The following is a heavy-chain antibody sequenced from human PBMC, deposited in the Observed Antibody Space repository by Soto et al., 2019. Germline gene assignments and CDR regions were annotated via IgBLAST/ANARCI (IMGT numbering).Heavy chain of an antibody. CDR2: ISYAGSNK. CDR1: GFTFSSYA. CDR3: ARPLWRDDYNGGYFDL. D-gene: IGHD4-4*01. J-gene: IGHJ2*01. V-gene: IGHV3-30-3*01. Sequence: QVQLVESGGGVVQPGRSLRLSCAASGFTFSSYALHWVRQVPGKGLEWVAVISYAGSNKYYADSVKGRFTSSRDNSKNTLYLQMNSLRTEDTAVYYCARPLWRDDYNGGYFDLWGRGTLVTVSS.